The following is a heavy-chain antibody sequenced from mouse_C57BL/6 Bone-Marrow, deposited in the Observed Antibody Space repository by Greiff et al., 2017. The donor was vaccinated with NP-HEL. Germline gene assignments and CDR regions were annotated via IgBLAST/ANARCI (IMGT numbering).Heavy chain of an antibody. V-gene: IGHV1-69*01. CDR1: GYTFTSYW. J-gene: IGHJ4*01. D-gene: IGHD3-2*02. CDR2: IDPSDSYT. Sequence: QVQLQQPGAELVMPGASVKLSCKASGYTFTSYWMHWVKQRPGQGLEWIGEIDPSDSYTNYNQKFKGKSTLTVDKSSSTAYMQLSSLTSEDSAVYYCAIDAHATPYAMNYCDQRTSFTLSS. CDR3: AIDAHATPYAMNY.